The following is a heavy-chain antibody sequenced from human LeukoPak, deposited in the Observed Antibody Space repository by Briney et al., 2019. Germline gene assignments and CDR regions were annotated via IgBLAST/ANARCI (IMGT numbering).Heavy chain of an antibody. CDR1: GYTFTGYY. Sequence: ASVKVSCKAPGYTFTGYYMHWVRQAPGQGLEWMGWINPNSGGTNYAQKFQGWVTMTRDTSISTAYMELSRLRSDDTAVYYCARDSHSSSSPRYGMDVWGQGTTVTVSS. CDR3: ARDSHSSSSPRYGMDV. D-gene: IGHD6-6*01. CDR2: INPNSGGT. J-gene: IGHJ6*02. V-gene: IGHV1-2*04.